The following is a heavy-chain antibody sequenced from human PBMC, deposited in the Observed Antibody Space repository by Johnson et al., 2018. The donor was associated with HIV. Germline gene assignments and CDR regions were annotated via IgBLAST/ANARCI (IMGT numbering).Heavy chain of an antibody. V-gene: IGHV3-13*01. CDR1: GFTFSSYA. CDR3: ARDGHGIWENAAFDV. J-gene: IGHJ3*01. D-gene: IGHD1-26*01. Sequence: EKLVESGGGVVQPGRSLRLSCAASGFTFSSYAMHWVRQATGKGLEWVSAIGTADDTYYPGSVKGRFTISRDNSKNTLYLQMNSLRAEDTVVYYCARDGHGIWENAAFDVWGQGTMVTVSS. CDR2: IGTADDT.